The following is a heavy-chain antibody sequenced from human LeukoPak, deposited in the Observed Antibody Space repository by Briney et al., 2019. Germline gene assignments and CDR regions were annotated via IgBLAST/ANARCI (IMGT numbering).Heavy chain of an antibody. CDR1: GFTFSSFG. Sequence: GGSLRLSCAASGFTFSSFGMNWVRQAPGKGLDWVSSISSSGGYIYYADSVKGRFTISRDNAKNSLYLQMNSLRAEDTAVYYCTREGAWYVSGSYSGYFYGMDVWGQGTTVTVSS. V-gene: IGHV3-21*01. D-gene: IGHD3-10*01. CDR2: ISSSGGYI. CDR3: TREGAWYVSGSYSGYFYGMDV. J-gene: IGHJ6*02.